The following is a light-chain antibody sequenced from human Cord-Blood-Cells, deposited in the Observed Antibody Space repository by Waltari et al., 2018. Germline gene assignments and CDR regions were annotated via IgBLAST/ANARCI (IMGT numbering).Light chain of an antibody. J-gene: IGKJ2*01. Sequence: EIVLTQSPGTLSLSPGERATLSCRASQSVSSSYLAWYQKKPGQAPRLLIYGASSRATDIPDRFSGSGSGTDFTLTISRLEPEDFAVYYCQQYGSPPYTFGQGTKLEIK. V-gene: IGKV3-20*01. CDR2: GAS. CDR3: QQYGSPPYT. CDR1: QSVSSSY.